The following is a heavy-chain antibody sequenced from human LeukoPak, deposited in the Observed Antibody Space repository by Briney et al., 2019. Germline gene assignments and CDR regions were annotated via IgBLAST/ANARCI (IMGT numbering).Heavy chain of an antibody. J-gene: IGHJ5*02. CDR2: MYYCGST. Sequence: SQTLSLTCTVSGGSISSGDYYWSWIRQPPGKGLEWIAYMYYCGSTYYNPSRKSRVTMSADTSKNQLSLKLTSVTAADKAVYYCARPYYYDSRIDPWGQGILVTVSS. V-gene: IGHV4-30-4*01. D-gene: IGHD3-22*01. CDR1: GGSISSGDYY. CDR3: ARPYYYDSRIDP.